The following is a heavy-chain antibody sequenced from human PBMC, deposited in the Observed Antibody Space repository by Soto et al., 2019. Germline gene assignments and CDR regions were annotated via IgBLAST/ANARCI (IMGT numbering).Heavy chain of an antibody. J-gene: IGHJ4*02. V-gene: IGHV1-46*03. D-gene: IGHD3-16*02. CDR3: AKDGPSPLGELSLYFFDY. CDR1: GYTFTSYY. Sequence: GGPVKVSCKASGYTFTSYYMHWVRQAPGQGLEWMGIINPSGGSTSYAQKFQGRVTMTRDTSTSTVYMELSSLRSEDTAVYYCAKDGPSPLGELSLYFFDYWGQGTLVTVSS. CDR2: INPSGGST.